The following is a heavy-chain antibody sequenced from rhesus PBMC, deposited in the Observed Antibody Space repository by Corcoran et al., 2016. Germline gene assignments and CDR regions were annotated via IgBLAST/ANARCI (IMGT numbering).Heavy chain of an antibody. D-gene: IGHD6S26*01. Sequence: QVQLQESDPGLLKPSETLSLTCAVSGGSISGGYGWGWIRQPPGKGLEWIGSIYSSSGNTYYNPSLNSLVTISTDTSKNQCSLKLSSVTAADTAVYYCARVCSSGWSGGYFDYWGQGVLVTVSS. CDR1: GGSISGGYG. CDR2: IYSSSGNT. CDR3: ARVCSSGWSGGYFDY. J-gene: IGHJ4*01. V-gene: IGHV4S7*01.